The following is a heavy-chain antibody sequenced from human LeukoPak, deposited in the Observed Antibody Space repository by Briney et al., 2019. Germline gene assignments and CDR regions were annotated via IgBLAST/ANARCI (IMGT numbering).Heavy chain of an antibody. Sequence: SQTLSLTCTVSAGSISSALYYWSWIRQPAGKGLEWIGYIYYSGSTNYNPSLKSRVTISVDTSKNQFSLKLSSVTAADTAVYYCARADGIVGATVWFDPWGQGTLVTVSS. CDR2: IYYSGST. J-gene: IGHJ5*02. CDR3: ARADGIVGATVWFDP. D-gene: IGHD1-26*01. V-gene: IGHV4-61*10. CDR1: AGSISSALYY.